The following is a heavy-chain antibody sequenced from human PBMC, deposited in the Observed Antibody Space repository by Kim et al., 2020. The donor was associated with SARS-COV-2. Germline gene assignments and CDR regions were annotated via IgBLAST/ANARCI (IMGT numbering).Heavy chain of an antibody. J-gene: IGHJ3*02. V-gene: IGHV3-74*01. Sequence: GGSLRLSCAGSGFTFSSYWMHWVRQAPGKGLVWVSRISSDGSSTSYADSVKGRFTISRDNAKNTVYLQMNSLRAEDSAVYYCARGSSGSYPRAFDIWGQG. CDR3: ARGSSGSYPRAFDI. D-gene: IGHD1-26*01. CDR1: GFTFSSYW. CDR2: ISSDGSST.